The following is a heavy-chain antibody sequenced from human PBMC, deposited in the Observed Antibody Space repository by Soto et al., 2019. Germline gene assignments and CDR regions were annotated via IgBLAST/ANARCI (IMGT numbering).Heavy chain of an antibody. D-gene: IGHD1-7*01. CDR3: ASRDPGTSVDY. Sequence: QVQLHESGPGLVKPSGTLSLTCAVSGGSFTSINWWTWVRQPPGQGLEWIGEIYRTGSTNYNPSLKSRVTIALDKSENQFSLKVTSLTAADTAVYYCASRDPGTSVDYWGQGTLVTVSS. CDR2: IYRTGST. V-gene: IGHV4-4*02. CDR1: GGSFTSINW. J-gene: IGHJ4*02.